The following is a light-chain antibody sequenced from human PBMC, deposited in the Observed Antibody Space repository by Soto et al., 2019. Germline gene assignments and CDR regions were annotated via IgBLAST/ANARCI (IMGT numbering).Light chain of an antibody. Sequence: DMQMTQYPSTLSASVGYRFTITCRASQSISSWLAWYQQKAGKAPKLLIYDASTLESGVPSRFSGSGSGTEFTLTISSLQTDDFSTYYCQQYHSYWTFGQGTKVDIK. J-gene: IGKJ1*01. CDR3: QQYHSYWT. CDR1: QSISSW. V-gene: IGKV1-5*01. CDR2: DAS.